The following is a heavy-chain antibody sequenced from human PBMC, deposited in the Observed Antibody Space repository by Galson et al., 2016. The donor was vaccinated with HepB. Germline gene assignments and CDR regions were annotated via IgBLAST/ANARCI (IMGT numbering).Heavy chain of an antibody. CDR3: ARDGCSGGSCYSGWFDP. V-gene: IGHV1-46*01. CDR1: GYTFTSYY. J-gene: IGHJ5*02. D-gene: IGHD2-15*01. Sequence: SVKVSCKASGYTFTSYYMHWVRQAPGQGLEWMGIINPSGGSTTYAQKFQGRVTMTWDTSTSTVYMELSSLRSEDTAVYYCARDGCSGGSCYSGWFDPWGQGTLVIVSS. CDR2: INPSGGST.